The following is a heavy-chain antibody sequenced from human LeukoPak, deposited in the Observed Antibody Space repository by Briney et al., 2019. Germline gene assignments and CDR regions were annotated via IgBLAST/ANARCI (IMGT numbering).Heavy chain of an antibody. D-gene: IGHD3-22*01. J-gene: IGHJ4*02. Sequence: ASVKVSCKASGYTFTDYYMHWVRQAPGQGLEWMGWINPNSGDTHYIQKFQDRVTMTRDTSISTAYMDLSSLTSDDTAIYYCAIEVYYHDTNSFVYWGQGTLVTVPS. CDR3: AIEVYYHDTNSFVY. V-gene: IGHV1-2*02. CDR2: INPNSGDT. CDR1: GYTFTDYY.